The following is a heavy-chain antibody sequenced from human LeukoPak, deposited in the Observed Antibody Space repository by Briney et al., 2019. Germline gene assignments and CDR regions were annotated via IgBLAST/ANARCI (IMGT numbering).Heavy chain of an antibody. CDR1: GGSFSGYY. V-gene: IGHV4-34*01. CDR2: INHSGST. J-gene: IGHJ6*02. CDR3: AREGTSGWYDGYYFYGMDV. Sequence: SETLSLTCAVYGGSFSGYYWSWIRQLPGKGMEWIGEINHSGSTNYNPSLKSRLTMSVDTSENQFSQKLSSVTAADTAVYYCAREGTSGWYDGYYFYGMDVWGQGTTVTVSS. D-gene: IGHD6-19*01.